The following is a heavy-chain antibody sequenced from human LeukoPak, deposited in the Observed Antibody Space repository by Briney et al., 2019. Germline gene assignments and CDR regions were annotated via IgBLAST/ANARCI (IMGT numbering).Heavy chain of an antibody. J-gene: IGHJ6*03. Sequence: SETLSLTCTVSGGSISSYYWSWIRQPAGKGLEWIGRVYTSGSTNYNPSLKSRVTISVDTSKNQFSLKLSSVTAADTAVYYCARELSSYYYYYMDVWGKGTTVTVSS. D-gene: IGHD2-2*01. CDR2: VYTSGST. V-gene: IGHV4-4*07. CDR1: GGSISSYY. CDR3: ARELSSYYYYYMDV.